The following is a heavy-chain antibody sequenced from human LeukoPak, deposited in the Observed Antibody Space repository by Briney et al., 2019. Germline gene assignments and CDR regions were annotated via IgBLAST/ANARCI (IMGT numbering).Heavy chain of an antibody. D-gene: IGHD3-10*01. Sequence: GGSLRLSCAASGFTFSSYWMHWVRQAPGKGLVWVSRINSDGSSTSYADSVKGRFTISRDDAKNTLYLQMNSLRAEDTAVYYCARGFITMVRGVIITWGQGTLVTVSS. J-gene: IGHJ4*02. CDR1: GFTFSSYW. CDR3: ARGFITMVRGVIIT. V-gene: IGHV3-74*01. CDR2: INSDGSST.